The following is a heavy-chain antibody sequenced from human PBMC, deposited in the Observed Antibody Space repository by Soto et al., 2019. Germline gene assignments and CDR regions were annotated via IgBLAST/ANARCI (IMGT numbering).Heavy chain of an antibody. V-gene: IGHV3-74*01. CDR3: ARPKGAAYSAFGT. D-gene: IGHD2-21*01. Sequence: EVQLVESGGGFVQPGGSLRLSCVASGFTFSSHWLHWVRQTPGEGLVSLSRVNPDSTVTNYADSVKGRFTISRDNAKSTLYLEMHSLRTEDTGVYYCARPKGAAYSAFGTWGQGTKVTVSS. CDR2: VNPDSTVT. J-gene: IGHJ3*02. CDR1: GFTFSSHW.